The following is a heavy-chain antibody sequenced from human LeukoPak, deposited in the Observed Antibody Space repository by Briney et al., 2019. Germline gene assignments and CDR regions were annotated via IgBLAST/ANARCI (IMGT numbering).Heavy chain of an antibody. CDR1: GYSISSGYY. CDR2: IYHSGST. Sequence: SETLSLTCTVSGYSISSGYYWGWIRQPPGKGLEWIGSIYHSGSTYYNPSLKSRVTISVDTSKNQFSLKLSSVTAADTAVYYCARRLRQLVPLPFDYWGQGTLVTVSS. D-gene: IGHD6-6*01. V-gene: IGHV4-38-2*02. J-gene: IGHJ4*02. CDR3: ARRLRQLVPLPFDY.